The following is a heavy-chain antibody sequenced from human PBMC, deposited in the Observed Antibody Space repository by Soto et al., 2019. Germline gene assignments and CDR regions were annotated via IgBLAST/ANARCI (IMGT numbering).Heavy chain of an antibody. D-gene: IGHD2-8*01. J-gene: IGHJ6*02. CDR1: GFTFSSYA. Sequence: QVQLVESGGGVVQPGRSLRLSCAASGFTFSSYAMHWVRQAPGKGLEWVAVISYDGSNKYYADSVKGRFTISRDNSKNTLYLQMNSLRAEDTAVYYCARDLSDIVLMVYATYGMDVWGQGTTVTVS. V-gene: IGHV3-30-3*01. CDR2: ISYDGSNK. CDR3: ARDLSDIVLMVYATYGMDV.